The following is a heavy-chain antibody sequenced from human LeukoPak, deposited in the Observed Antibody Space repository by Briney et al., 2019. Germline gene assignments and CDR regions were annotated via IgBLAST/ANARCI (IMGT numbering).Heavy chain of an antibody. CDR1: GGSISSSSYY. CDR3: ASTGVAAAGRGYYYYGMDV. Sequence: PSETLSLTCTVSGGSISSSSYYWGWIRQPPGKGLEWIGSVYYSGSTYYNPSLKSRVTISVDTSKNQFSLKLSSVTAADTAVYYCASTGVAAAGRGYYYYGMDVWGQGTTVTVSS. D-gene: IGHD6-13*01. V-gene: IGHV4-39*01. CDR2: VYYSGST. J-gene: IGHJ6*02.